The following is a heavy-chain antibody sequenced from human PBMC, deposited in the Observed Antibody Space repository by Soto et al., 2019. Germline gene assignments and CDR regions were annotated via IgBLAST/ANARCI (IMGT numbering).Heavy chain of an antibody. CDR1: GYTFTTYA. J-gene: IGHJ6*03. Sequence: ASVKVSCKTSGYTFTTYAIHWVRQAPGQRLEWTGWISAGNGDTKYSQKFQGRVTISRDTSASTAYMELTSLRSEDTAVYYCARDGKRGYSSFYYYYYMDVWGKGTTVTVSS. CDR3: ARDGKRGYSSFYYYYYMDV. V-gene: IGHV1-3*01. CDR2: ISAGNGDT. D-gene: IGHD5-18*01.